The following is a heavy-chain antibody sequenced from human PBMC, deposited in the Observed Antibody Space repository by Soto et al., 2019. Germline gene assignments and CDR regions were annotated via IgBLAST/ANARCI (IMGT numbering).Heavy chain of an antibody. CDR2: INHSGST. D-gene: IGHD3-10*01. Sequence: PLETLSLSYPVDDGMFRGYGGSRIRQTTENGLEWNEEINHSGSTNYSQSLTSRVTIPVDSSKNQFSLKLSSVTAADTAVYYCARGLAVQGFWYMDVWGKGTTVIVSS. CDR3: ARGLAVQGFWYMDV. V-gene: IGHV4-34*01. CDR1: DGMFRGYG. J-gene: IGHJ6*03.